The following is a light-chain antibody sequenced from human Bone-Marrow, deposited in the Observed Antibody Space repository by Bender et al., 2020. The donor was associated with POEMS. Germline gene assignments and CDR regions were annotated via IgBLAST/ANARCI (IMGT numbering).Light chain of an antibody. Sequence: NFVLTQPHSVSESPGKTVTISCTRSGGSISTNYVQWYQQRPGRAPTIVIYEEKHSPSGGPDRFSDSVDSASTAAFRATAGLPAEDEAEYYCQSYDGSVVFGGGTQLTVL. CDR3: QSYDGSVV. J-gene: IGLJ7*01. V-gene: IGLV6-57*03. CDR2: EEK. CDR1: GGSISTNY.